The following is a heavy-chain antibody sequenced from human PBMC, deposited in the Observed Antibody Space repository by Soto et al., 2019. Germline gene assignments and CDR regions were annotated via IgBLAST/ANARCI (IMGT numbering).Heavy chain of an antibody. CDR3: ARGLGREYRDNSGHFHLDF. CDR2: LYPDGRA. V-gene: IGHV3-53*01. D-gene: IGHD6-25*01. J-gene: IGHJ4*02. CDR1: GFTVSSNY. Sequence: PGGSLRLSCAASGFTVSSNYLTWVRQAPGKGLKWVSVLYPDGRAYYADSVKGRFSISTDNSENSVYLQMDSLRADDTAVYYCARGLGREYRDNSGHFHLDFWGQGTLVTVSS.